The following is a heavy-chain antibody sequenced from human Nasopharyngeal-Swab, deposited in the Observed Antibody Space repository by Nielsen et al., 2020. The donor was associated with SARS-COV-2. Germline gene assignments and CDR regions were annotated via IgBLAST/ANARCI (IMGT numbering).Heavy chain of an antibody. Sequence: SETLSLTCTVSGGSISNYYWSWIRQPPGKGLEWIGYISYTGSTNYNPSLKSRVTISLDTSKTQFSLKLRSVTAADTAVYYCARHYGHVVVTDNWFDPWGQGKLVTVSS. CDR3: ARHYGHVVVTDNWFDP. CDR2: ISYTGST. CDR1: GGSISNYY. J-gene: IGHJ5*02. D-gene: IGHD2-21*02. V-gene: IGHV4-59*08.